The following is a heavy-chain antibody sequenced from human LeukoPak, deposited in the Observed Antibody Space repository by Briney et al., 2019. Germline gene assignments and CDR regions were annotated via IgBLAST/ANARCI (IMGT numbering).Heavy chain of an antibody. V-gene: IGHV1-24*01. CDR2: VDPEDGET. CDR3: ATEVGAPRGAFDI. J-gene: IGHJ3*02. Sequence: ASVKVSCKVSGYTLTELSMHWVRQAPGKGREWMGGVDPEDGETIYAQRFQGRVTMSEDTSTDTPYMELSSLRSEDTAVYYCATEVGAPRGAFDIWGQGTMVTVSS. D-gene: IGHD1-26*01. CDR1: GYTLTELS.